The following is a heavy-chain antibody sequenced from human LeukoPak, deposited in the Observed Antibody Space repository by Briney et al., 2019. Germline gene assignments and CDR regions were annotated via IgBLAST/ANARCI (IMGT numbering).Heavy chain of an antibody. CDR3: ARATLDN. CDR2: IYSGGST. V-gene: IGHV3-53*01. Sequence: GGSLRLSCAAAGFTVSNNYISWVRQAPGKGLEWVSVIYSGGSTKYADSVKARFTISRDNSKNTVYLQMNSLRADDTAVYYCARATLDNWGQGTLVTVSS. CDR1: GFTVSNNY. J-gene: IGHJ4*02.